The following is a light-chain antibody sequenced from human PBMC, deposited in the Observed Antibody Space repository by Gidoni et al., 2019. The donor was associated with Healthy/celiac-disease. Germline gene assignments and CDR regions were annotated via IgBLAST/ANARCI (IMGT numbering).Light chain of an antibody. J-gene: IGKJ2*01. CDR1: QSVLYSSNNKNY. CDR3: QQYYSTPYT. CDR2: WAS. Sequence: IGMTQSPDSLAESLGERATINCKSSQSVLYSSNNKNYLAWYQQKPGQPPKLLIYWASTRESGVPDRFSGSGSGTDFTLTISSLQAEDVAVYYCQQYYSTPYTFGQGTKLEIK. V-gene: IGKV4-1*01.